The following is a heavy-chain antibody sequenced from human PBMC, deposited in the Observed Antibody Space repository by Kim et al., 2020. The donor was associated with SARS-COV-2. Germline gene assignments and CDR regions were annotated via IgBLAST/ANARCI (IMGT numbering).Heavy chain of an antibody. V-gene: IGHV3-64D*09. CDR2: LSSHGSTS. J-gene: IGHJ4*02. CDR3: AKDRFSYFDWACDH. CDR1: GFVFSDYA. Sequence: GGSLRLSCSASGFVFSDYAMEWVRQAPGKRLEFVSALSSHGSTSYYAESVKGRFTMSRDNSKSTLYLQMDSLRPEDTGVYYCAKDRFSYFDWACDHWGQGTLVTVSS. D-gene: IGHD3-9*01.